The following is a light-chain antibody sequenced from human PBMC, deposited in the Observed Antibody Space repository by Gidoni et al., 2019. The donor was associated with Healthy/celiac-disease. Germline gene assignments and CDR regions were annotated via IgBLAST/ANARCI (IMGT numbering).Light chain of an antibody. J-gene: IGKJ4*01. V-gene: IGKV3-11*01. CDR2: DAS. Sequence: IVLPQFPATLSVSSGERATLSCRASQCVSSYLSWYQQKPGQAPRLLIYDASNRATGIPSRFSGSGSGTDFTLTISSLEPEDFAVYYCQQRSNWPLTFGGXTKVEIK. CDR3: QQRSNWPLT. CDR1: QCVSSY.